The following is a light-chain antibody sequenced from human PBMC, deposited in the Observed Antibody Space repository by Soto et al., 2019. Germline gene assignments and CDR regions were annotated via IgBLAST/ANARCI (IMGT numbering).Light chain of an antibody. J-gene: IGLJ3*02. V-gene: IGLV2-14*01. CDR2: EVN. CDR1: SRDIGAYNL. CDR3: ISYASRDTLLWV. Sequence: QSALTQPASVSGSPGQSITISCSGTSRDIGAYNLVSWYQQPPGKAPKLLIYEVNNRPSGISNRFSGSKSGNTASLTISGLQAEDEADYYCISYASRDTLLWVFGGGTKLTVL.